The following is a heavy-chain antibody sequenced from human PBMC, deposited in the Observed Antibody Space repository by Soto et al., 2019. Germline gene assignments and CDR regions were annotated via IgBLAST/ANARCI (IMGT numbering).Heavy chain of an antibody. Sequence: ASVKVSCKASGYTFTNYGISWVRQAPGQGLEWMGWINVYNGNTKYAQKVQGRVTMTTDTSTSTAYMELRSLRSDDTAVYYCARDQGITTFGVYSMYYYGMDVWGQGTTVTVAS. CDR1: GYTFTNYG. J-gene: IGHJ6*02. CDR3: ARDQGITTFGVYSMYYYGMDV. V-gene: IGHV1-18*01. CDR2: INVYNGNT. D-gene: IGHD3-3*01.